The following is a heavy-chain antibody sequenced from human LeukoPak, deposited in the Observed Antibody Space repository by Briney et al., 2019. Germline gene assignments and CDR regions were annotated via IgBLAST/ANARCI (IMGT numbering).Heavy chain of an antibody. J-gene: IGHJ5*02. CDR1: GFTFSSYT. D-gene: IGHD4-17*01. V-gene: IGHV3-21*01. CDR3: ASPLTTVTTGNPP. CDR2: ISSSSGYI. Sequence: GRSLRLSCAASGFTFSSYTMNWVRQAPGKGLEWVSSISSSSGYIYYADSVKGRFTISRDNAKNSLYLQMNSLRAEDTAVYYCASPLTTVTTGNPPWGQGTLVTVSS.